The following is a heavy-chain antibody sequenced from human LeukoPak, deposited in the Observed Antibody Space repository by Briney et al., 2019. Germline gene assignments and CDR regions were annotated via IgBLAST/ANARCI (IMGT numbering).Heavy chain of an antibody. CDR2: IYYSGST. J-gene: IGHJ4*02. CDR1: GGPISSYY. CDR3: ASGTTVTTAYYFDY. D-gene: IGHD4-17*01. V-gene: IGHV4-59*12. Sequence: SETLSLTCTVSGGPISSYYWSWIRQPPGKGLEWIGYIYYSGSTNYNPSLKSRVTISVDTSKNQFSLKLSSVTAADTAVYYCASGTTVTTAYYFDYWGQGTLVTVSS.